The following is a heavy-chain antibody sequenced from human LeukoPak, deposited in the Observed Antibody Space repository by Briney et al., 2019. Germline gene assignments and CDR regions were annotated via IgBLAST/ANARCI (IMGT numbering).Heavy chain of an antibody. CDR2: ISYDGSNK. V-gene: IGHV3-30-3*01. CDR3: ARGPYDSSGYYVY. J-gene: IGHJ4*02. Sequence: GGSLRLSCAASGFTFSSYAMHRVRQAPGKGLEWVAVISYDGSNKYYADSVKGRFTISRDNSKNTLYLQMNSLRAEDTAVYYCARGPYDSSGYYVYWGQGTLVTVSS. CDR1: GFTFSSYA. D-gene: IGHD3-22*01.